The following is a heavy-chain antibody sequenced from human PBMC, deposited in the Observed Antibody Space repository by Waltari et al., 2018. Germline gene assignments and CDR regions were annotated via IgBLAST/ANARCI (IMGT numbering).Heavy chain of an antibody. V-gene: IGHV4-4*07. CDR2: IYTSGST. J-gene: IGHJ4*02. CDR3: ARETTVVTWFDY. Sequence: QVQLQESGPGLVKPSEALSLPCTVSGGSISSTHWCWIRQPAGKGLEWIGRIYTSGSTNYNPSLKSRVTMSVDTSKNQFSLKLSSVTAADTAVYYCARETTVVTWFDYWGQGTLVTVSS. D-gene: IGHD4-17*01. CDR1: GGSISSTH.